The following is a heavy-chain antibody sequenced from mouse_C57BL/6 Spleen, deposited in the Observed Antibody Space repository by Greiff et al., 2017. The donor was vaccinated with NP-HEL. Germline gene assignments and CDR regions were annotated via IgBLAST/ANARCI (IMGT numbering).Heavy chain of an antibody. CDR3: ARAMRDYFYYAMDY. Sequence: QVQLQQPGAELVMPGASVKLSCKASGYTFTSYWMHWVKQRPGQGLEWIGEIDPSDSYTNYNQKFKGKSTLTVDKSSSTAYMQLSSLTSEDSAVYYCARAMRDYFYYAMDYWGQGTSVTVSS. CDR1: GYTFTSYW. J-gene: IGHJ4*01. V-gene: IGHV1-69*01. CDR2: IDPSDSYT. D-gene: IGHD1-1*01.